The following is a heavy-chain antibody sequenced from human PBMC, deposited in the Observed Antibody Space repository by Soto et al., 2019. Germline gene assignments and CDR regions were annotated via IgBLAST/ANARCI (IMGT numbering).Heavy chain of an antibody. V-gene: IGHV3-30*18. CDR3: AKNIVRGHWYFDL. J-gene: IGHJ2*01. CDR1: GIAFSRGG. Sequence: QVPLVESGGGVVQPAKSLRLSCAGSGIAFSRGGMVWVRQTPSKGLEWVAAISSDGSQKYYADSVKGRFTISRDNSKNTLYMQMNGLTTEDTAVYYCAKNIVRGHWYFDLWGRGTLVTVSS. D-gene: IGHD3-10*01. CDR2: ISSDGSQK.